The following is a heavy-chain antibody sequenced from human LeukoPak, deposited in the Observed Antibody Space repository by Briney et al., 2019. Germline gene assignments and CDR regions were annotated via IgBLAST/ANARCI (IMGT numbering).Heavy chain of an antibody. J-gene: IGHJ3*02. CDR2: IWYDGSNK. Sequence: GGSLRLSCAASGFTFSSYGMHWVRQAPGKGLEWVAVIWYDGSNKYYADSVKGRFTISRDNSKNTLYLQMNSLRAEDTAVYYCARDMSHTGGAFDIWGQGTMVTVSS. V-gene: IGHV3-33*01. D-gene: IGHD1-14*01. CDR1: GFTFSSYG. CDR3: ARDMSHTGGAFDI.